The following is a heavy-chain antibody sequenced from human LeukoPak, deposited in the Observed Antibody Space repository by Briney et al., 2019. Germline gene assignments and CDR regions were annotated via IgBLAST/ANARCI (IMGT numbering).Heavy chain of an antibody. CDR3: ARSPGLWFGELLFLDY. D-gene: IGHD3-10*01. V-gene: IGHV4-38-2*02. Sequence: SETLSLTCTVSGYSISSGYYWGWIGQPPGKGLEWIGSIYHSGSTYYNPSLKSRVTISVDTSKNQFSLKLSSVTAADTAVYYCARSPGLWFGELLFLDYWGQGTLVTVSS. J-gene: IGHJ4*02. CDR1: GYSISSGYY. CDR2: IYHSGST.